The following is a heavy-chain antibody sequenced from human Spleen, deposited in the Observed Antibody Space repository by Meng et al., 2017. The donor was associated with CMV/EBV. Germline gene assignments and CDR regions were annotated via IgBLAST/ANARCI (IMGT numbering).Heavy chain of an antibody. CDR2: IYYSGST. CDR1: GGSISSYY. V-gene: IGHV4-59*01. CDR3: ARGAYGSGSYYNTPRYYYYYGMDV. D-gene: IGHD3-10*01. Sequence: SETLSLTCTVSGGSISSYYWSWIRQPPGEGLEWIGYIYYSGSTNYNPSLKSRVTISVDTSKNQFSLKLSSVTAADTAVYYCARGAYGSGSYYNTPRYYYYYGMDVWGQGTTVTVSS. J-gene: IGHJ6*02.